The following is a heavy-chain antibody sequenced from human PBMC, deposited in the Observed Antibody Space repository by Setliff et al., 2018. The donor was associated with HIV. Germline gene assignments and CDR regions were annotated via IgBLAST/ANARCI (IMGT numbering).Heavy chain of an antibody. Sequence: WGSLRLSCAASGFTFSTYWMSWVRQAPGKGLEWVANIKQDGSEKNYMDSVKGRFTISRDDAKNSLYLQMNSLRAEDTAVYYCAAVEVTATGTGLNYWGQGTLVTVSS. V-gene: IGHV3-7*02. CDR1: GFTFSTYW. D-gene: IGHD6-13*01. CDR3: AAVEVTATGTGLNY. CDR2: IKQDGSEK. J-gene: IGHJ4*02.